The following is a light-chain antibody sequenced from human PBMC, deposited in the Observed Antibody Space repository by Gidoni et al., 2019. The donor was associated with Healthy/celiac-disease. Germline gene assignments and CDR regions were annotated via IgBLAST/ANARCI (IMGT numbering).Light chain of an antibody. CDR3: MQALQTPYT. J-gene: IGKJ2*01. CDR2: LGS. Sequence: GEPASISCRSSQSLLHSNGYNYLDWYLQKPGQSPQLLIYLGSNRASGVPDRFSGSGSGTDFTLKISRVEAEDVGVYYCMQALQTPYTFGQGTKLEIK. CDR1: QSLLHSNGYNY. V-gene: IGKV2-28*01.